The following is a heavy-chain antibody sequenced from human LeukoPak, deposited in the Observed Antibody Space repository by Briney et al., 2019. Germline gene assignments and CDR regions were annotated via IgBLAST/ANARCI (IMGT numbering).Heavy chain of an antibody. V-gene: IGHV3-23*01. CDR3: GSFGSGYYYIDY. Sequence: GGSLRLSCAASGFTFSSYWMYWVRQAPGKGLEWVSAISGSGGSTYYADSVKGRFTISRDNSKNTLYLQMNSLRAEDTAVYYCGSFGSGYYYIDYWGQGTLVTVSS. CDR2: ISGSGGST. CDR1: GFTFSSYW. J-gene: IGHJ4*02. D-gene: IGHD3-22*01.